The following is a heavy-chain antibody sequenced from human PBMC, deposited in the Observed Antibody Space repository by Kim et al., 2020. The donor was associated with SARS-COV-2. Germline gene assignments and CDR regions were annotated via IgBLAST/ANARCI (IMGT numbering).Heavy chain of an antibody. CDR3: ASTMRLQAHGYFDL. CDR2: IWHDGSNK. D-gene: IGHD4-4*01. CDR1: GFTFSSYG. Sequence: GGSLRLSCAASGFTFSSYGMHWVRQAPGKGLEWVAVIWHDGSNKYYADSVKGRFTISRDNSKNTLYLQMNSLRAEDTAVYYCASTMRLQAHGYFDLWGRGTLVSVSS. J-gene: IGHJ2*01. V-gene: IGHV3-33*08.